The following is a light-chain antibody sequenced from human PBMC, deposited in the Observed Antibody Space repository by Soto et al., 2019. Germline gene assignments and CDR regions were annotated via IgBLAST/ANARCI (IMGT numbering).Light chain of an antibody. J-gene: IGKJ2*01. Sequence: ELVMTQSPATLSVSPGERATLSCRASQSVTNNLAWYQQKPGQPPKLVLYGVSTRAAGIPARFNGSGSGTEFTLTISSLQSEDFAVYYCQQYNNCPPRYTFGQGTKLEIK. CDR2: GVS. V-gene: IGKV3D-15*01. CDR3: QQYNNCPPRYT. CDR1: QSVTNN.